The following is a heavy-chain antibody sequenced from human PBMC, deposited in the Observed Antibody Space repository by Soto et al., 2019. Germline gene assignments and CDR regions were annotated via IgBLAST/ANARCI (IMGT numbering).Heavy chain of an antibody. CDR3: AREAVSYYDILTGYYTPDY. CDR1: GYTFTSYG. V-gene: IGHV1-18*04. D-gene: IGHD3-9*01. Sequence: VQLVQSGAEVKKPGASVTVSCKASGYTFTSYGISWVRQAPGQGLEWMGWISAYNGNTNYAQKLQGRVTMTTDTSTSTAYMELRSLRSDDTAVYYCAREAVSYYDILTGYYTPDYWGQGTLVTVSS. CDR2: ISAYNGNT. J-gene: IGHJ4*02.